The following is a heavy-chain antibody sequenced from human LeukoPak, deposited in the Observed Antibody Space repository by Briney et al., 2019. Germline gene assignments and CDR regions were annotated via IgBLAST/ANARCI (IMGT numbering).Heavy chain of an antibody. CDR3: ARGPYDYVWGAFDY. CDR2: IYYSGST. J-gene: IGHJ4*02. Sequence: SETLSLTCTVSGGSISSYYWSWIRQPPGKGLEWIGYIYYSGSTNYNPSLKSRVTISVDTSKNQFSLKLSSVTAADTAVYYCARGPYDYVWGAFDYWGQGTLVTVSS. D-gene: IGHD3-16*01. CDR1: GGSISSYY. V-gene: IGHV4-59*01.